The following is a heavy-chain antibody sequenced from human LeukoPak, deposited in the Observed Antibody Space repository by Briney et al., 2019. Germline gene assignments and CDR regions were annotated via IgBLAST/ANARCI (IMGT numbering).Heavy chain of an antibody. V-gene: IGHV3-30*18. CDR3: AKDLSGAMATDYYYYYGMDV. D-gene: IGHD5-18*01. CDR1: GFTFSSYG. J-gene: IGHJ6*04. Sequence: PGWSLRLSCAASGFTFSSYGMHWVRQAPGKGLEWVAVISYYGSNKYYADSVKGRFTISRDNSKNTLYLQMNSLRAEDTAVYYCAKDLSGAMATDYYYYYGMDVWGKGTTVTVSS. CDR2: ISYYGSNK.